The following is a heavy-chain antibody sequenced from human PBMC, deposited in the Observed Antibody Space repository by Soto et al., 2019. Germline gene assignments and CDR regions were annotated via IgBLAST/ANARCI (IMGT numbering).Heavy chain of an antibody. V-gene: IGHV6-1*01. Sequence: SQTLSLPCAISGDSVSSNSAAWNWIRQSPSRGLKWLGRTYYRSKWYNDYAVSVKSRITINPDTSKNQFSLQLNSVTPEDTAVYYCARDDTRQLGTNYYYYYGMDVWGQGTTVTVSS. CDR3: ARDDTRQLGTNYYYYYGMDV. J-gene: IGHJ6*02. CDR2: TYYRSKWYN. CDR1: GDSVSSNSAA. D-gene: IGHD6-6*01.